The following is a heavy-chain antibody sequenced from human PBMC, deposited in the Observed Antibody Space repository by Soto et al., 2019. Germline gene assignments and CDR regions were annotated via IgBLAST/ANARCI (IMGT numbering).Heavy chain of an antibody. J-gene: IGHJ5*02. Sequence: ASVKVSCKASGYTFTAYGISWVRQAPGQGLAWMGWISAYNGNTKYAQKIQARVTMTTDTSTNTAYMELRSLISDDTAVYLCARDHYYDSSGPDPIGWFDPWGQGTLVTVSS. CDR2: ISAYNGNT. V-gene: IGHV1-18*01. CDR1: GYTFTAYG. D-gene: IGHD3-22*01. CDR3: ARDHYYDSSGPDPIGWFDP.